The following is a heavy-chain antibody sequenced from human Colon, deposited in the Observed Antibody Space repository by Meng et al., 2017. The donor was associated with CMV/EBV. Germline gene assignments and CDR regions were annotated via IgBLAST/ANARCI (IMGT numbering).Heavy chain of an antibody. Sequence: GGSLRLSCAASGFTFSSYAMNWVRQAPGKGLEWVSAISGSGGSTYYAASVKGRFTISRDHSKNTLYLQMNSLRDEDTAVYYCAKGSRLYGSSTSCYFDYWGQGTLVTVSS. J-gene: IGHJ4*02. CDR3: AKGSRLYGSSTSCYFDY. CDR2: ISGSGGST. V-gene: IGHV3-23*01. D-gene: IGHD2-2*01. CDR1: GFTFSSYA.